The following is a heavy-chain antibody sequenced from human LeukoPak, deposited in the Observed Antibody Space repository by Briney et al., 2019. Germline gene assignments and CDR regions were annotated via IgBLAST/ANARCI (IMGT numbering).Heavy chain of an antibody. D-gene: IGHD3-16*01. CDR1: GGTFSSYA. V-gene: IGHV1-69*13. CDR3: AREAPEGGFDY. J-gene: IGHJ4*02. CDR2: IIPIFGTA. Sequence: ASVKVSCKASGGTFSSYAISWVRQAPGQGLEWMGWIIPIFGTANYAQKFQGRVTITADESTSTAYMELSSLRSEDTAVYYCAREAPEGGFDYWGQGTLVTVSS.